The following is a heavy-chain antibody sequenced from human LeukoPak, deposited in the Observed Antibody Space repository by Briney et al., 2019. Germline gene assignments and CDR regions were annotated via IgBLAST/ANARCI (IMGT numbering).Heavy chain of an antibody. V-gene: IGHV3-53*01. CDR1: GFTVSSNY. CDR2: LYSAGAT. D-gene: IGHD3-16*01. Sequence: GGSLRLSCAASGFTVSSNYMSWGRQAPGKGLEGVAILYSAGATYYADSVRGRFTISKDSSKNTVCRQMNSLRADDTAVYYCASGGMGARKYYSDPFHYWGQGTLVTVSS. CDR3: ASGGMGARKYYSDPFHY. J-gene: IGHJ4*02.